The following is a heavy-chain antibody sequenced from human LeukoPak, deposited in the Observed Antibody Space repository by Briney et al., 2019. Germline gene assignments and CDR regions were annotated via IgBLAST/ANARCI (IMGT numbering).Heavy chain of an antibody. V-gene: IGHV4-59*01. J-gene: IGHJ4*02. CDR2: IYYSGST. D-gene: IGHD3-3*02. Sequence: SETLSLTSTVSGGSISSYYWSWIRQPPGKGLEWIGYIYYSGSTNYNPSLKSRVAISVDTSKNQFSLKLTSVTAADTAVYYCARGILGRYYFDYWGQGTLVTVSS. CDR3: ARGILGRYYFDY. CDR1: GGSISSYY.